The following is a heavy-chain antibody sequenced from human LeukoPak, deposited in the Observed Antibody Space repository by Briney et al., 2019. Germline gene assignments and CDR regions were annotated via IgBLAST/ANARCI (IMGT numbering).Heavy chain of an antibody. J-gene: IGHJ6*03. CDR1: GFTFSSYW. Sequence: GGSLRLSCVASGFTFSSYWMTWVRQAPGKGLEWVANIKTDGSQIYYVDSVKGRFTISRDNAKNSLYLQMNSLRAEDTAVYYCARGIAAGSGYYYYYMDVWGKGTTVTVSS. CDR3: ARGIAAGSGYYYYYMDV. D-gene: IGHD6-13*01. CDR2: IKTDGSQI. V-gene: IGHV3-7*01.